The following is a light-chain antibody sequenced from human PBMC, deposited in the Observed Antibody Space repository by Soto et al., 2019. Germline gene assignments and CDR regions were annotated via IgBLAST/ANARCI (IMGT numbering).Light chain of an antibody. Sequence: EIVMTQSPATLSVSPGAGATLSCRASQSVSTNLAWYQQKPGQAPRLLIYGTSTRATGIPARFSGSGSGTDFTLTISRLEPEDFAVYYCQQYGSSSWTFGQGTRWIS. V-gene: IGKV3-15*01. CDR3: QQYGSSSWT. CDR2: GTS. J-gene: IGKJ1*01. CDR1: QSVSTN.